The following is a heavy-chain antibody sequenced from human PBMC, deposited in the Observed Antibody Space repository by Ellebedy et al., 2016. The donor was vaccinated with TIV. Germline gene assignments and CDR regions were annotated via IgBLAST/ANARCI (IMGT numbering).Heavy chain of an antibody. D-gene: IGHD4-11*01. Sequence: GESLKISCAASGFTFRSYGMHWVRQAPGKGPGWVSRITNGGSRTSYADSVKGRFTISRDTAKNTLYLQMNSLRAEDTAVYYCARGAVTGMTTATFDPWGQGTLVTISS. V-gene: IGHV3-74*01. CDR3: ARGAVTGMTTATFDP. CDR1: GFTFRSYG. CDR2: ITNGGSRT. J-gene: IGHJ5*02.